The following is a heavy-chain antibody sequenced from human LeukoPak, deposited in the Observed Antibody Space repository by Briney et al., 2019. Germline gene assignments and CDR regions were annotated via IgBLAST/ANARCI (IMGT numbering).Heavy chain of an antibody. CDR1: GYNFTNYW. CDR3: ARLSRRGWYVWFDY. D-gene: IGHD6-19*01. CDR2: IYPGDSDT. Sequence: GESLKISCKGSGYNFTNYWIGWVRQMPGKGLEWMVIIYPGDSDTRYSPSFQGQVTISVDKSISTAYVQWSSLKASDTAIYYCARLSRRGWYVWFDYGGQGPWVPVFS. V-gene: IGHV5-51*01. J-gene: IGHJ4*02.